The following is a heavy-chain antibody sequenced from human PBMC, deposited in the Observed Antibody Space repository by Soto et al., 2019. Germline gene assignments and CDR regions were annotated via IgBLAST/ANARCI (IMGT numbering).Heavy chain of an antibody. D-gene: IGHD3-3*01. J-gene: IGHJ5*02. CDR1: GYTFTSYG. CDR3: ARGVVTRMYYDFWSGYYTGPQSWFDP. V-gene: IGHV1-18*01. CDR2: ISAYNGNT. Sequence: ASVKVSCKASGYTFTSYGISWVRQAPGQGLEWMGWISAYNGNTNYAQKLQGRVTMTTDTSTSTAYMELRSLRSDDTAVYYCARGVVTRMYYDFWSGYYTGPQSWFDPWGQGTLVTVSS.